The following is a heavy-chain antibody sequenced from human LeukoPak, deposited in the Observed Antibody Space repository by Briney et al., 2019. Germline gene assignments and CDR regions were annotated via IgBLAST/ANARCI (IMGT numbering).Heavy chain of an antibody. J-gene: IGHJ4*02. CDR1: GFTFSSYW. CDR2: INSDGSIT. V-gene: IGHV3-74*01. D-gene: IGHD3-22*01. Sequence: GGSLRLSCAASGFTFSSYWMHWVRQAPGKGLGWVSRINSDGSITSYADSVKGRFTISRDNAKNTLYLQMNSLRAEDTAVYYCARAGYYDSSGYSPGDYFDYWGQGTLVTVSS. CDR3: ARAGYYDSSGYSPGDYFDY.